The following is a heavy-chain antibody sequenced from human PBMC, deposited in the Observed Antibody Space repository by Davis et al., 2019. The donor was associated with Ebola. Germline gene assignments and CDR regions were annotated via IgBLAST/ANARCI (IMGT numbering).Heavy chain of an antibody. Sequence: GESLKISCAGFAFSFGTYGMYWVRQAPGKGLEWVASMSFNGSHTSYIDSVRGRFTISRDNSKNTLYLQMNSLRAEDTAVYFCAKESCPNSGPYCTYFEVWGQGTQVTVSS. CDR1: AFSFGTYG. D-gene: IGHD3-10*01. CDR3: AKESCPNSGPYCTYFEV. J-gene: IGHJ4*02. CDR2: MSFNGSHT. V-gene: IGHV3-30*18.